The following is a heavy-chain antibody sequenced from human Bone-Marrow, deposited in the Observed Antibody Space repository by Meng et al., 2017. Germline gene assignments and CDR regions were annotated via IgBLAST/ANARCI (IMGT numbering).Heavy chain of an antibody. D-gene: IGHD4-17*01. CDR2: ISSNGCST. CDR3: ARARFSDYGFAASPFDY. V-gene: IGHV3-64*01. Sequence: SLRPACAPAESIYSSYAMHWVRQATGKGLEYVAAISSNGCSTYYANSVKGRFTLSRDNSKNTLYLQMGSLRAEDMAVSYCARARFSDYGFAASPFDYWGQGTLVTVSS. J-gene: IGHJ4*02. CDR1: ESIYSSYA.